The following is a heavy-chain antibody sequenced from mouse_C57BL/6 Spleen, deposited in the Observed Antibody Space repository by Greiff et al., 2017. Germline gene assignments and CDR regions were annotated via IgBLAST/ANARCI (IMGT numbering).Heavy chain of an antibody. CDR3: ARSDTTVHAMDD. J-gene: IGHJ4*01. D-gene: IGHD1-1*01. Sequence: VQLQQSGPELVKPGASVKIPCKASGYTFTDYNMDWVKQSHGKSLEWIGDINPNNGGTIYNQKFKGKATLTVDKSSSTAYMELRSLTSEDTAVYDCARSDTTVHAMDDWGQGTSVTVSS. CDR1: GYTFTDYN. V-gene: IGHV1-18*01. CDR2: INPNNGGT.